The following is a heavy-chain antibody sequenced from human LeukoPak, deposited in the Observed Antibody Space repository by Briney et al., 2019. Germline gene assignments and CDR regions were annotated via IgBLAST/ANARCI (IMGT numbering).Heavy chain of an antibody. CDR3: ARVNCGGDCYLFDY. CDR1: GGSISSYY. D-gene: IGHD2-21*02. J-gene: IGHJ4*02. Sequence: KPSETLSLTCTVSGGSISSYYWSWIRQPAGKGLEWIGRIFTSGSTNYNPSLNSRVTMSVDTSKNQFSLKLSSVTAADTAVYYCARVNCGGDCYLFDYWGQGTLVTVFS. CDR2: IFTSGST. V-gene: IGHV4-4*07.